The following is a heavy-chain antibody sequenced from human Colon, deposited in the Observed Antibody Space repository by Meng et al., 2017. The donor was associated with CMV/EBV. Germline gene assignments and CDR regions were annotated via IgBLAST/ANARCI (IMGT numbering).Heavy chain of an antibody. D-gene: IGHD3-10*01. V-gene: IGHV3-53*01. CDR1: GFFVSNTY. CDR2: IYRGGSP. CDR3: ALSYGANQPFDS. J-gene: IGHJ4*02. Sequence: GESLKISCAGPGFFVSNTYINWVRQAPGKGLEWVSVIYRGGSPFYTDSVKGRFTISRDISKNTVSLQMNNLRVEDTAVYYCALSYGANQPFDSWGPGTLVTVSS.